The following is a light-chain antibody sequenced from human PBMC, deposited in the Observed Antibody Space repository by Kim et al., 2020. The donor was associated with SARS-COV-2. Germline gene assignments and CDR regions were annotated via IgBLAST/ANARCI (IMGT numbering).Light chain of an antibody. CDR1: SSDVGGYNY. J-gene: IGLJ2*01. Sequence: QSALTQPRSVSGSPAQSVTISCTGTSSDVGGYNYVSWYQQHPGKAPKLMIYDVTKRPSGVPDRFSGSKSGNTASLTISGLQAEDEGDYYCCSYAGSYVVFGGGTQLTVL. CDR3: CSYAGSYVV. CDR2: DVT. V-gene: IGLV2-11*01.